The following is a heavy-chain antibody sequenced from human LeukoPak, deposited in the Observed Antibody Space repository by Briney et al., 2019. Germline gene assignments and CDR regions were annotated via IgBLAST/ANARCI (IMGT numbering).Heavy chain of an antibody. CDR1: GFTFSGSA. CDR3: TRQGDSSGYYPDY. Sequence: PGGSLRLACAASGFTFSGSAMHWVRQASGKGLEWVGRIRSKANSYATAYAASVKGRFTISRDDSKNMAYLQMNSLKTEDTAVYYCTRQGDSSGYYPDYWGQGTLVTVSS. CDR2: IRSKANSYAT. V-gene: IGHV3-73*01. D-gene: IGHD3-22*01. J-gene: IGHJ4*02.